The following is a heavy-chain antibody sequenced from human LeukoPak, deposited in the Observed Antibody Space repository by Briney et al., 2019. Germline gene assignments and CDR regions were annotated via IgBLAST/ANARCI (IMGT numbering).Heavy chain of an antibody. D-gene: IGHD1-26*01. Sequence: ISDVPGYSINNAYYWGWVRQPPGKGLEWIGTIYHSGNTYYNPSLKSRVTMSVDTSKNQFSLKLTSVTAADTAVYYCARDARIVRATTWGDYWGQGTLVIVSS. V-gene: IGHV4-38-2*02. CDR1: GYSINNAYY. CDR2: IYHSGNT. J-gene: IGHJ4*02. CDR3: ARDARIVRATTWGDY.